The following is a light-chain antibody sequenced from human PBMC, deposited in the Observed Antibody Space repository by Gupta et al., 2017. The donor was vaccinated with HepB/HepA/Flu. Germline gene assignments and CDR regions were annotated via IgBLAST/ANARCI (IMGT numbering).Light chain of an antibody. CDR2: RNN. CDR1: SSNIGSNY. J-gene: IGLJ3*02. V-gene: IGLV1-47*01. Sequence: QSVLTQPPSASGTPGQRVTISCSGSSSNIGSNYVYWYQQLPGTAPKLLIYRNNQRPSGVPDRFSGSKSVTSASLAIIGLRAEDEADYYCAAWDDSLSGWVFGGGTKLTVL. CDR3: AAWDDSLSGWV.